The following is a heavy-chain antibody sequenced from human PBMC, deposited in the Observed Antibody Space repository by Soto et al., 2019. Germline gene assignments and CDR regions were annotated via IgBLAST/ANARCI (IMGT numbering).Heavy chain of an antibody. Sequence: EVQLVESGGGLVKPGGSLRLSCAASGFTFSSYSMNWVRQAPGKGLEWVSSISSSSSYIYYADSVKGRFTISRDNDKNSLYLQMNSLRAEDTAVYYCARDPEVVRGWFDPWGQGTLVTVSS. V-gene: IGHV3-21*01. J-gene: IGHJ5*02. CDR2: ISSSSSYI. CDR1: GFTFSSYS. CDR3: ARDPEVVRGWFDP. D-gene: IGHD2-15*01.